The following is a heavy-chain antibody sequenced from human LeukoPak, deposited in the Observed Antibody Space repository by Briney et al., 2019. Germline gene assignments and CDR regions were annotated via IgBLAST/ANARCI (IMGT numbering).Heavy chain of an antibody. D-gene: IGHD6-13*01. J-gene: IGHJ4*02. CDR3: ARRNSWISYFDS. Sequence: GGSLRLSCAGSGFTFSDYWMHWVRQTPGKGLVWVSRINTDGRSRTYADSVKGRFTISRDNAGNTLYLQMNSLRADDTAVYYCARRNSWISYFDSGGPGTLFPFSS. V-gene: IGHV3-74*01. CDR2: INTDGRSR. CDR1: GFTFSDYW.